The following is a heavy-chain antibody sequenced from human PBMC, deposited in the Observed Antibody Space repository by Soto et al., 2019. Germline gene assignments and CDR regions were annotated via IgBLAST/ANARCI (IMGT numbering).Heavy chain of an antibody. J-gene: IGHJ3*01. CDR1: GFSFSNHD. V-gene: IGHV3-13*01. CDR3: VRVNADAYDV. Sequence: EVQLVESGGDLVQPAGSLRLSCAASGFSFSNHDMHWVRQPKGKGLEWVSGITTGGNAYFADSVKGRFSISRENAKNSFYLQTSRLRAEDTAMYYCVRVNADAYDVWGQGTMVTVSS. CDR2: ITTGGNA.